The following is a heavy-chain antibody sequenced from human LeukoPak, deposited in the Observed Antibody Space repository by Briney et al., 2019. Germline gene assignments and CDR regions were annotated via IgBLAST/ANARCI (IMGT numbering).Heavy chain of an antibody. V-gene: IGHV3-7*01. J-gene: IGHJ4*02. D-gene: IGHD4/OR15-4a*01. CDR1: EFTFSSNY. CDR3: ARIGLWSYGRFYFDS. CDR2: IKEDGSEK. Sequence: GGSLRLSCAASEFTFSSNYMSWVRQAPGKGLEWVANIKEDGSEKYYVDSLKGRFTISRDNGKNSLYLQMSSLRAEDTAVYYCARIGLWSYGRFYFDSFGQGTLVTVSS.